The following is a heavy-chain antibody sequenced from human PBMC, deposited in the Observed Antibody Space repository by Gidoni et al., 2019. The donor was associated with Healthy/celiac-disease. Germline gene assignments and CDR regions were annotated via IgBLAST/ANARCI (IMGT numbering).Heavy chain of an antibody. CDR2: IYPGDSDT. D-gene: IGHD2-15*01. V-gene: IGHV5-51*01. CDR3: ASRGVGYCSGGSCYPTPFDI. Sequence: EVQLVQSGAEVKKPGESLKISCKGSGYSFTSYWIGWVRPMPGKGLEWMGIIYPGDSDTRYSPSFQGQVTISADKSISTAYLQWSSLKASDTAMYYCASRGVGYCSGGSCYPTPFDIWGQGTMVTVSS. CDR1: GYSFTSYW. J-gene: IGHJ3*02.